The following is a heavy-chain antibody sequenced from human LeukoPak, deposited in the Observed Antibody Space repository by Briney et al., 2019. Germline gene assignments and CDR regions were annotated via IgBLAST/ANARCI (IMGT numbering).Heavy chain of an antibody. CDR1: GFTFSSYA. V-gene: IGHV3-30-3*01. D-gene: IGHD2-2*01. CDR3: ASIFWGYCSSTSCYVDY. CDR2: ISYDGSIK. Sequence: GGSLRLSCAASGFTFSSYAMHWVRQAPGEGLEWVAVISYDGSIKHYTDSVKGRFTISRDNSKNTLYLQMSSLRPEDTAVYYCASIFWGYCSSTSCYVDYWGQGTLVSVSS. J-gene: IGHJ4*02.